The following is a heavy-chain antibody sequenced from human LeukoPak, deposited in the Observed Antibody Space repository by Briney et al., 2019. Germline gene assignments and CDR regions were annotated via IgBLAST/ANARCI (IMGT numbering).Heavy chain of an antibody. CDR1: GFTFSSYA. V-gene: IGHV3-30-3*01. D-gene: IGHD2-2*01. CDR3: ASIFWGYCSSTSCYVDY. CDR2: ISYDGSIK. Sequence: GGSLRLSCAASGFTFSSYAMHWVRQAPGEGLEWVAVISYDGSIKHYTDSVKGRFTISRDNSKNTLYLQMSSLRPEDTAVYYCASIFWGYCSSTSCYVDYWGQGTLVSVSS. J-gene: IGHJ4*02.